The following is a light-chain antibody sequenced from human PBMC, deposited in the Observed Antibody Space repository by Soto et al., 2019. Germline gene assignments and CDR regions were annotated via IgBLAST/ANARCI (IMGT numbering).Light chain of an antibody. V-gene: IGKV3-11*01. CDR2: DAS. J-gene: IGKJ4*01. CDR1: QSVSIY. Sequence: DIVWTQSQATLSLSPGERATLSCRASQSVSIYLAWYQQKPGQAPRLHIYDASNRATGIPARFSGSGSGTNFTLTISSLEPEDFAVYFCQHRSNWPPTFGGGTKVEIK. CDR3: QHRSNWPPT.